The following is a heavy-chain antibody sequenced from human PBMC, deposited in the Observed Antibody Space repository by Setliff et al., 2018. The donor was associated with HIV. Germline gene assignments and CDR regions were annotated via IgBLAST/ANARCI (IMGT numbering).Heavy chain of an antibody. CDR3: ARDPTIPSPDYFDH. Sequence: PGGSLRLSCVGSGFTFSGFTMHWVRQAPGKGLEWVAVTSFDEGITYYRDSVKVRFTISRDNSKYTVYLQMNSLKTEDTAIYYCARDPTIPSPDYFDHWGQGTLVTVSS. J-gene: IGHJ4*02. CDR2: TSFDEGIT. V-gene: IGHV3-30*04. CDR1: GFTFSGFT. D-gene: IGHD4-4*01.